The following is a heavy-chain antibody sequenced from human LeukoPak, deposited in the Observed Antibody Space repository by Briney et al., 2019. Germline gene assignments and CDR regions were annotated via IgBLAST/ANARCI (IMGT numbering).Heavy chain of an antibody. D-gene: IGHD1-1*01. V-gene: IGHV4-39*01. J-gene: IGHJ5*02. CDR1: GGSIRSSYYY. CDR2: IYDSGST. CDR3: ASTTEESYNWFDP. Sequence: SGTLFLTCTVSGGSIRSSYYYWGWIRQPPGKGLEWTGSIYDSGSTYYNPSLKSRVTISVDTSKNQFSLKLNSVTAADTAVYYCASTTEESYNWFDPWGQGTLVTVSS.